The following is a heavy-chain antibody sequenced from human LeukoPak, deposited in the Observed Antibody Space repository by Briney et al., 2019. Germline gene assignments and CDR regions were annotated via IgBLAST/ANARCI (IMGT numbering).Heavy chain of an antibody. V-gene: IGHV4-34*01. D-gene: IGHD3-22*01. CDR1: GGSFSGYY. CDR2: INHSGST. J-gene: IGHJ6*03. CDR3: AREWFLMYYMDV. Sequence: SETLSLTCAVYGGSFSGYYWSWIRQPPGKVLEWIGEINHSGSTNYNPSLKSRVTISVDTSKNQFSLKLSSVTAADTAVYYCAREWFLMYYMDVWGKGTTVTVSS.